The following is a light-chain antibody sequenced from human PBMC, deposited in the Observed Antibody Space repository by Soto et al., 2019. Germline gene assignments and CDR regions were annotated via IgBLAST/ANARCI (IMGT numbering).Light chain of an antibody. J-gene: IGKJ1*01. CDR3: QQYETYLKT. V-gene: IGKV1-5*01. CDR1: QSINKR. Sequence: DIQMTQSPSTLSAFLVDRLTITCRASQSINKRLAWYQQKPGKAPKILSYDASSLESGVPSRFSGSGSGTGFTLTISRVQPEDFATYYCQQYETYLKTFGQGTKVDI. CDR2: DAS.